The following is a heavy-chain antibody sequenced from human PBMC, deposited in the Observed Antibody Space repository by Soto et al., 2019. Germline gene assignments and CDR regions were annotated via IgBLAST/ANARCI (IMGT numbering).Heavy chain of an antibody. CDR2: INPSGGST. V-gene: IGHV1-46*01. Sequence: QVQLVQSGAEVKKPGASVKVSCKASGYTFTSYYMHWVRQAPGQGLEWMGIINPSGGSTSYAQKFQGRVTLTRDTSPSTVYMELSSLRSEDTAVYYCARRIQGSSSSGRVSPWFDPWGQGTLVTVSS. J-gene: IGHJ5*02. CDR3: ARRIQGSSSSGRVSPWFDP. CDR1: GYTFTSYY. D-gene: IGHD6-6*01.